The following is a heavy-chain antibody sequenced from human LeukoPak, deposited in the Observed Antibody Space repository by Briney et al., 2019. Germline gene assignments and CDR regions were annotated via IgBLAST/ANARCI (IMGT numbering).Heavy chain of an antibody. CDR2: MNPNSGNT. Sequence: ASVKVSCKASGYTFTSYDINWVRQATGQGLEWMGWMNPNSGNTGYAQKFQGRVTITRNTSISTAYMELSSLRSEDTAVYYCARSGQFAYYYYYYVDVWGKGTTVTVSS. J-gene: IGHJ6*03. D-gene: IGHD5-24*01. V-gene: IGHV1-8*03. CDR3: ARSGQFAYYYYYYVDV. CDR1: GYTFTSYD.